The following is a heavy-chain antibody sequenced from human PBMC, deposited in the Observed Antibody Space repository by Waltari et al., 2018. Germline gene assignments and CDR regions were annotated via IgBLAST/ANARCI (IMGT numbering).Heavy chain of an antibody. Sequence: EVQLVESGGGLVQPGGSLRLSCAASGFTFSSYSMNWVRQAPGKGLEWVSYISSSSSTIYYADSVKGRFTISRDNAKNSLYLQMNSLRAEDTAVYYCASSGGDYYYYMDVWGKGTTVTVSS. CDR2: ISSSSSTI. CDR1: GFTFSSYS. V-gene: IGHV3-48*04. D-gene: IGHD3-16*01. J-gene: IGHJ6*03. CDR3: ASSGGDYYYYMDV.